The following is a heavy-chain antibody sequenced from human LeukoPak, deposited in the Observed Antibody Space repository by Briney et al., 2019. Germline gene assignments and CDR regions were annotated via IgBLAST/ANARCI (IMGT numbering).Heavy chain of an antibody. Sequence: ASVKVSCKASGYSFSDSYLHWVRQAPGQGLEWMGWIIPNSGGTNYAQNFQGRVTMTRDTSLTTAYMELSGLRSDDTAVYHCARELGNCGDDCYSESLQHWGQGTLLIVSS. CDR1: GYSFSDSY. J-gene: IGHJ1*01. CDR2: IIPNSGGT. V-gene: IGHV1-2*02. D-gene: IGHD2-21*01. CDR3: ARELGNCGDDCYSESLQH.